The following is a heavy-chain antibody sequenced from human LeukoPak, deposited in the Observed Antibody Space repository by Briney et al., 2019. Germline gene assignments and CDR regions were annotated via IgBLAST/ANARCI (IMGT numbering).Heavy chain of an antibody. Sequence: SETLSLTCTVSGGSIGSGPYYWGWIRQPPGKGLEWIGSIYYTGNTYYNASLKSQVSISIDTSKNQFSLRLTSVTAADTAVYFCARQTGSGLFILPGGQGTLVTVSS. CDR1: GGSIGSGPYY. V-gene: IGHV4-39*01. D-gene: IGHD3/OR15-3a*01. CDR3: ARQTGSGLFILP. J-gene: IGHJ4*02. CDR2: IYYTGNT.